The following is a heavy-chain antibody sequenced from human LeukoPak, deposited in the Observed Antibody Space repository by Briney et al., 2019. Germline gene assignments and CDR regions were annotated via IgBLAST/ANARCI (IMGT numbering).Heavy chain of an antibody. J-gene: IGHJ5*02. CDR2: IIPIFGTA. D-gene: IGHD3-10*01. CDR3: ARDLSTMVRGVIKVGWFDP. Sequence: SVKVSCKASGGTFSSYAISWVRQSPGQGLEWMGGIIPIFGTANYAQKFQGRVTITADESTSTAYMELRSLRSDDTAVYYCARDLSTMVRGVIKVGWFDPWGQGTLVTVSS. CDR1: GGTFSSYA. V-gene: IGHV1-69*01.